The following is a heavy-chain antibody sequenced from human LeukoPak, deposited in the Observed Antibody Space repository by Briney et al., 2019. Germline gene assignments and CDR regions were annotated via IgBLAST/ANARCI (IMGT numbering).Heavy chain of an antibody. CDR1: GGTSSSYA. CDR3: ARDGHGGNSGDDY. CDR2: IIPIFGTA. V-gene: IGHV1-69*13. Sequence: SVKVSCKASGGTSSSYAISWVRQAPGQGLEWMGGIIPIFGTANYAQKFQGRVTITAGESTSTAYMELSSLRSEDTAVYYCARDGHGGNSGDDYWGQGTLVTVSS. J-gene: IGHJ4*02. D-gene: IGHD4-23*01.